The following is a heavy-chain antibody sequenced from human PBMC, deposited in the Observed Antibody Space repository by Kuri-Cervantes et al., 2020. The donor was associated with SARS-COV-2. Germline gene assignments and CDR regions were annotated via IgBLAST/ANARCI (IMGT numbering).Heavy chain of an antibody. J-gene: IGHJ4*02. V-gene: IGHV4-30-4*01. CDR2: IYYSGST. CDR3: ARRSTSITIFGVVNINPFDY. D-gene: IGHD3-3*01. Sequence: SETLSLTCTVSGGSISSVDYYWSWIRQPPGKGLEWIGYIYYSGSTYYNPSLKSRVTIPVDTSKNQFSLKLSSVTAADTAVYYWARRSTSITIFGVVNINPFDYWGQGTLVTVSS. CDR1: GGSISSVDYY.